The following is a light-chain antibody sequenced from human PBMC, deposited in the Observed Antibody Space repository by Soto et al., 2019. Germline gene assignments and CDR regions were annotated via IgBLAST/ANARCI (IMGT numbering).Light chain of an antibody. J-gene: IGKJ5*01. CDR3: QQYGCSLIT. CDR2: GAS. CDR1: QSVSSRQ. Sequence: IVATHDTCTLSLSPGDRATLSCTASQSVSSRQFAWYQQKPGQAPRLLMYGASSRATGIPDRLSGSGSGTDFTLTISRLEPEDFAVYCCQQYGCSLITFGQGTRLENK. V-gene: IGKV3-20*01.